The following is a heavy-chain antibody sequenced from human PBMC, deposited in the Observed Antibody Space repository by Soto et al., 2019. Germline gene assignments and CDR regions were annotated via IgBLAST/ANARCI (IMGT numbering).Heavy chain of an antibody. D-gene: IGHD3-16*02. J-gene: IGHJ4*02. V-gene: IGHV2-5*02. CDR1: GFSLSTSGVG. Sequence: SGPTLVNPTQTLTLTCTFSGFSLSTSGVGVGWIRQPPGKALEWLALIYWDDDKRYSPSLKSRLTITKDTSKNQVVLTMTNMDPVDTATYYCAHYSSYDYIWGSYRPPPGGPGDWGQGTLVTVSS. CDR2: IYWDDDK. CDR3: AHYSSYDYIWGSYRPPPGGPGD.